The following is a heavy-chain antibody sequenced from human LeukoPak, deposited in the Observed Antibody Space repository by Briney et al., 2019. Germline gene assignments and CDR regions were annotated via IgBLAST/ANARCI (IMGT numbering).Heavy chain of an antibody. D-gene: IGHD1-14*01. V-gene: IGHV4-39*01. Sequence: SETLSFTCTVSGGSFSSSDYYWGWIRQPPGKGLEWIGSIYYSGTTYYNPSLKSRVTISVDTSKKQFSLKLRSVTAADTAVYYCARHEWGITNAFDIWGQGTMVTVSS. CDR2: IYYSGTT. J-gene: IGHJ3*02. CDR1: GGSFSSSDYY. CDR3: ARHEWGITNAFDI.